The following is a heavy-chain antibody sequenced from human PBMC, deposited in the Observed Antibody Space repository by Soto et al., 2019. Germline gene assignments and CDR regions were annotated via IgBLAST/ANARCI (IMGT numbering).Heavy chain of an antibody. CDR3: ASAPLNDNGDHDAFDI. V-gene: IGHV1-69*12. CDR2: IIPIVDAT. CDR1: GGTFSRHA. D-gene: IGHD4-17*01. Sequence: QVQLVQSGTEVKKPGSSVKVSCKASGGTFSRHAVSWVRQAPGQGLEWMGAIIPIVDATNDAQKFQDRVTITADESTNTVYMELRSLRSEDTAVYFCASAPLNDNGDHDAFDIWGQGTMVIVSS. J-gene: IGHJ3*02.